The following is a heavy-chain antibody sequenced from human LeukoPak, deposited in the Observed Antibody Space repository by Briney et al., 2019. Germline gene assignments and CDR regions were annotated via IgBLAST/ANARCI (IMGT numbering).Heavy chain of an antibody. D-gene: IGHD6-19*01. CDR1: GGSFSTYY. V-gene: IGHV4-4*07. J-gene: IGHJ6*03. Sequence: PSETLSLTCTVSGGSFSTYYWSWIRQPAGKGLEWIGRIYTSGSTNYIPSLKSRVTMSVDTSKNQFSLKLSSVTAADTAVYYCAREKPGYSSGWGRKPYYYYMDVWGKGTTVTVSS. CDR2: IYTSGST. CDR3: AREKPGYSSGWGRKPYYYYMDV.